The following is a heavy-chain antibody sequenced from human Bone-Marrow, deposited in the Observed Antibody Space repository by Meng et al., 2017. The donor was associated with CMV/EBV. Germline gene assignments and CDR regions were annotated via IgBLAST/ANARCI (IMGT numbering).Heavy chain of an antibody. CDR3: ARGVRQWLADGFDP. Sequence: SETLSLTCVVYGGSFSGYYWSWIRQSPGKGLEWIGEINHSGSTKYNPSLKSRVTISVDTSKNQFSLKLSSVTAADTAVYYCARGVRQWLADGFDPWGQGTLVTVSS. D-gene: IGHD6-19*01. CDR1: GGSFSGYY. J-gene: IGHJ5*02. V-gene: IGHV4-34*01. CDR2: INHSGST.